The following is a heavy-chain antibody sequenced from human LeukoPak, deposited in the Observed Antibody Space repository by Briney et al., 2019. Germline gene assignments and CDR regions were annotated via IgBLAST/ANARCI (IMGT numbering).Heavy chain of an antibody. D-gene: IGHD2-2*01. CDR2: ISGSGGST. J-gene: IGHJ4*02. V-gene: IGHV3-23*01. CDR1: GFTFSSYA. Sequence: PGGSLRLSCAASGFTFSSYARSWVRQAPGKGLEWVSAISGSGGSTYYADSVKGRSTISRDNSKNTLYLQMNSLRAEDTAVYYCAKGGCSSTSCSTEFDYWGQGTLVTVSS. CDR3: AKGGCSSTSCSTEFDY.